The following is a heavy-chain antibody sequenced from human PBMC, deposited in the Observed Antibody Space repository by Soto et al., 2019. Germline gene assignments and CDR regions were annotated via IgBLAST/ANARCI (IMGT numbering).Heavy chain of an antibody. CDR1: GYTFTSYG. V-gene: IGHV1-18*04. CDR3: ARDLDQTTVTTNGY. J-gene: IGHJ4*02. Sequence: SSVKVSCKASGYTFTSYGISWVRQAPGQGLEWMGWISAYNGNTNYAQKLQGRVTMTTDTSTSTAYMELRSLRSDDTAVYYCARDLDQTTVTTNGYWGQGTLVTGSS. CDR2: ISAYNGNT. D-gene: IGHD4-17*01.